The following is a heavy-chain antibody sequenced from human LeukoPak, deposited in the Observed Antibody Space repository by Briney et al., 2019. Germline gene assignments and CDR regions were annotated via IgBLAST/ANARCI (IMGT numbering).Heavy chain of an antibody. D-gene: IGHD3-3*01. CDR3: AKVSGRRGYSYMDV. V-gene: IGHV3-43*01. Sequence: GGSLRLSCAASGFNLDDHTMHGLRQAPGKALEWFSLLTWDGGSKYYADPVKGRFTVSRDNSKNSLYLQMNSLRTEDTALYYCAKVSGRRGYSYMDVWGKGTTVTVSS. CDR2: LTWDGGSK. CDR1: GFNLDDHT. J-gene: IGHJ6*03.